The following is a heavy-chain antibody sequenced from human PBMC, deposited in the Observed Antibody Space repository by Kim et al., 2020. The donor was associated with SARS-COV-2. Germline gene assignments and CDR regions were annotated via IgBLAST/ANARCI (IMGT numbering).Heavy chain of an antibody. V-gene: IGHV3-23*01. CDR1: GFTFSNYA. J-gene: IGHJ4*02. D-gene: IGHD2-21*02. CDR2: ISGGGGST. Sequence: GGSLRLSCAASGFTFSNYAMTWVRQAPGRGLEWVSTISGGGGSTYSSDSMKGRFTISRDNSKNTLYLQMDNLRFDDTAIYYCATPLCGGDCYFPSDFFDDWGQGTLVTVSS. CDR3: ATPLCGGDCYFPSDFFDD.